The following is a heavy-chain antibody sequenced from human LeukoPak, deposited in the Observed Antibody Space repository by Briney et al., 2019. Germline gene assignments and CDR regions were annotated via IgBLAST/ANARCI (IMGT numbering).Heavy chain of an antibody. V-gene: IGHV3-23*01. CDR2: VSGNGGSP. J-gene: IGHJ3*02. D-gene: IGHD3-9*01. Sequence: GGSLRLSCAASGFTFSSYAMSWVRQAPGKGLEWVSIVSGNGGSPNYADSVKGRFTISRDNSKNTLYLQMSSLRAEDTAVYFCAKHPRGLTGYYVSDAFDIWGQGTMVTVSS. CDR1: GFTFSSYA. CDR3: AKHPRGLTGYYVSDAFDI.